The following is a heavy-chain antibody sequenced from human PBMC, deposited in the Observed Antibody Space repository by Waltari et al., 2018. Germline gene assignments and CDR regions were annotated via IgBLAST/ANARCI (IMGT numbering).Heavy chain of an antibody. CDR2: IYHSGST. J-gene: IGHJ4*02. CDR1: GYSISSGYY. V-gene: IGHV4-38-2*01. CDR3: ARLVEGSGGVSDY. Sequence: QVQLQESGPGLVKPSETLSLTCAVSGYSISSGYYWGWIRQPPGKGLEWIGSIYHSGSTYYNPSLKSRVTISVDTSKNQFSLKLSSVTAADTAVYYCARLVEGSGGVSDYWGQGTLVIVSS. D-gene: IGHD1-26*01.